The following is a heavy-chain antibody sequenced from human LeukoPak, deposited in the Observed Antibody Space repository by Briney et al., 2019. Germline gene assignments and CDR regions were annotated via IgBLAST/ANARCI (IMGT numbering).Heavy chain of an antibody. CDR1: GGSISSYY. D-gene: IGHD6-19*01. V-gene: IGHV4-59*12. Sequence: SETLSLTCTVSGGSISSYYWSWIRQPPGKGLEWIGYIYYSGSTNYNPSLKSRVTISVDTSKNQFSLKLSSVTAADTAVYYCARVWMYSSGWLDYWGQGTLVTVSS. CDR3: ARVWMYSSGWLDY. J-gene: IGHJ4*02. CDR2: IYYSGST.